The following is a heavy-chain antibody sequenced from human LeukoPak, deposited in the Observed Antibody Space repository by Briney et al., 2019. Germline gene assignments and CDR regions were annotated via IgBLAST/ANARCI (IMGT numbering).Heavy chain of an antibody. J-gene: IGHJ4*02. CDR1: GFTFSSYA. D-gene: IGHD6-13*01. CDR3: AKGREGSWYAFDY. CDR2: ISGSGGST. V-gene: IGHV3-23*01. Sequence: GGSLRLSCAASGFTFSSYAMSWVRQAPGKGLEWVSAISGSGGSTYYADSVKGRFTISRDNSKNTLYLQMNSLRAEVTAVYYCAKGREGSWYAFDYWGQGTLVTVSS.